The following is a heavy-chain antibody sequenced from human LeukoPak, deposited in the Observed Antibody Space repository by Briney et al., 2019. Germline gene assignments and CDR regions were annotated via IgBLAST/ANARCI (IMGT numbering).Heavy chain of an antibody. V-gene: IGHV3-30-3*01. CDR1: GFTFSSYA. J-gene: IGHJ4*02. CDR3: ARGGVYSSGSYYLYYFDY. Sequence: LGGSLRLSCVASGFTFSSYAMHWVRQAPGKGLEWVALISYDGSNKYYADSVKGRFTISRDNSKNTLYLQMNSLRAEDTAVYYCARGGVYSSGSYYLYYFDYWGQGTLVTVSS. D-gene: IGHD6-19*01. CDR2: ISYDGSNK.